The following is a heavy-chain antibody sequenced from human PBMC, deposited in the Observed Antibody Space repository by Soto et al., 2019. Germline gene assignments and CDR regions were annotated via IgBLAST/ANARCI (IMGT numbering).Heavy chain of an antibody. Sequence: QVQLQESGPGLVKPSQTLSLTCTVSGGSISSGDYYWSWIRQPPGKGLEWIGYIYYSGSTYYNPSLKRRVPIPVDTSKNLFSLNLSSVTAADTAVYYCAREDHDYVGGSYPFGLFDYWGQGTLVTVSS. V-gene: IGHV4-30-4*01. D-gene: IGHD3-16*02. CDR1: GGSISSGDYY. CDR3: AREDHDYVGGSYPFGLFDY. J-gene: IGHJ4*02. CDR2: IYYSGST.